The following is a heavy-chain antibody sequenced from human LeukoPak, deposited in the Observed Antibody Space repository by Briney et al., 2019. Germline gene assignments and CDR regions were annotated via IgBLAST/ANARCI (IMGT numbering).Heavy chain of an antibody. D-gene: IGHD5-12*01. Sequence: SETLSLTCTVSGGSTSGYFWSWIRQPAGKGLERIGRIYSSGINNYNPSLKGRVTMSLDTSKNHLSLNLSSVTAADTAVYYCAREPTSGREPTSGRPLDYWGQGTLVTVSS. CDR3: AREPTSGREPTSGRPLDY. V-gene: IGHV4-4*07. CDR1: GGSTSGYF. J-gene: IGHJ4*02. CDR2: IYSSGIN.